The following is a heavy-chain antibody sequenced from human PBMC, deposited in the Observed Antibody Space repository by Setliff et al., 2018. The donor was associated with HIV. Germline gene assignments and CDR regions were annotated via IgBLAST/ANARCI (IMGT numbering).Heavy chain of an antibody. CDR3: ARGRWVLQFLEWGDAFDI. V-gene: IGHV4-31*01. CDR2: IYYSGST. D-gene: IGHD3-3*01. J-gene: IGHJ3*02. Sequence: PSETLSLTCTVSGGSISSGGYYWSWIRQHPGKGLEWIGYIYYSGSTYYNPSLKSLVTISVDTSKNQFSLKLSSVTAADTAVYYCARGRWVLQFLEWGDAFDIWGQGTMVTVSS. CDR1: GGSISSGGYY.